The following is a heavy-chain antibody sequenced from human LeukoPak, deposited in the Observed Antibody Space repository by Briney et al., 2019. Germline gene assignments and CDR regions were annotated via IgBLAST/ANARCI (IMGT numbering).Heavy chain of an antibody. Sequence: GGSLRLSCAASGFTFSSYSMNWVRQAPGKGLEWISYITTSGGAKNYADSVKGRFTISRDNAENSLYLQMSSLRAEDTAVYYCARGFLYYYDSSGYDYWGQGTLVTVSS. CDR1: GFTFSSYS. J-gene: IGHJ4*02. V-gene: IGHV3-48*01. CDR3: ARGFLYYYDSSGYDY. CDR2: ITTSGGAK. D-gene: IGHD3-22*01.